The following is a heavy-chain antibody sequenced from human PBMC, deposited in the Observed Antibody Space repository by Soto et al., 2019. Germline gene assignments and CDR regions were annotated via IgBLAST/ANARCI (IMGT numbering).Heavy chain of an antibody. CDR1: GINYNTYA. V-gene: IGHV1-3*01. D-gene: IGHD5-12*01. CDR3: AGAISRYVT. CDR2: INAGNGDT. J-gene: IGHJ4*02. Sequence: QVQLVQSGAEMKKPGASVKLSCKTSGINYNTYAIHWVRQAPGQGLEWMGWINAGNGDTRYSQNFQGRVTLTRDTSGSTGYMDLDSLKSEDTGVYYCAGAISRYVTWGQGTLVTVSS.